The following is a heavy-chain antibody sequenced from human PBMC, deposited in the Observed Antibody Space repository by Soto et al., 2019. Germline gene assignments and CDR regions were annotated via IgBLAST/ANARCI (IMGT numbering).Heavy chain of an antibody. CDR1: GYTFTSYG. CDR2: ISAYNGNT. D-gene: IGHD6-6*01. V-gene: IGHV1-18*01. J-gene: IGHJ5*02. Sequence: ASVKVSCKASGYTFTSYGISWVRQAPGQGLEWMGWISAYNGNTNYAQKLQGRVTMTTDTSTSTAYMELRSLRSDDTAVYYCARDIVEYSSSSDWFDPWGQGTLVTVSS. CDR3: ARDIVEYSSSSDWFDP.